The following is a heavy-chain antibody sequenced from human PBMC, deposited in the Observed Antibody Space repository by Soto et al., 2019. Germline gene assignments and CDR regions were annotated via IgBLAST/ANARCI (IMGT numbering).Heavy chain of an antibody. V-gene: IGHV3-11*06. CDR1: GFTFSDYY. Sequence: GGSLRLSCAASGFTFSDYYMSWIRQAPGKGLEWVSYISSSSSYTNYADSVKGRFTISRDNAKNSLYLQMNSLRAEDTAVYYCARAPTACSGGSCYSFWSTSFDIWGQGTMVTVSS. CDR2: ISSSSSYT. J-gene: IGHJ3*02. CDR3: ARAPTACSGGSCYSFWSTSFDI. D-gene: IGHD2-15*01.